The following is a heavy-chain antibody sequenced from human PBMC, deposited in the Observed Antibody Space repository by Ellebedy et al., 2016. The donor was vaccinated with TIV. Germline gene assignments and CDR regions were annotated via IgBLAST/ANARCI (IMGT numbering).Heavy chain of an antibody. J-gene: IGHJ4*02. D-gene: IGHD4-23*01. Sequence: PGGSLTLSCAASGFTFSNYDMHWVRQAPGKGLEWVAFIRRDGSATHNADSVKGRFTVSRDNSKNTLYLQMNSLRSEDTAVYYCAKDRPGQERGGNCEFDHWGQGTLVTVSS. V-gene: IGHV3-30*02. CDR1: GFTFSNYD. CDR2: IRRDGSAT. CDR3: AKDRPGQERGGNCEFDH.